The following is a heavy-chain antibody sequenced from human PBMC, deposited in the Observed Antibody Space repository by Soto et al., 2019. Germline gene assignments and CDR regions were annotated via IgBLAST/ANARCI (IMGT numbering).Heavy chain of an antibody. Sequence: SETLSLTCAVYGGSFSGYYWSWIRQPPGKGLEWIGEINHSGSTNYNPSLKSRVTISVDTSKNQFSLKLSSVTAADTAVYYCARGERHIVVVVAAIVTRELNWFDPWGQGTLVTVSS. CDR1: GGSFSGYY. V-gene: IGHV4-34*01. D-gene: IGHD2-15*01. CDR2: INHSGST. CDR3: ARGERHIVVVVAAIVTRELNWFDP. J-gene: IGHJ5*02.